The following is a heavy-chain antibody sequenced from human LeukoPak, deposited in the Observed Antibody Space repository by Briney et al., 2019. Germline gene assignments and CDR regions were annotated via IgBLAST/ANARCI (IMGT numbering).Heavy chain of an antibody. V-gene: IGHV3-64D*06. J-gene: IGHJ4*02. CDR2: ISSNGGST. D-gene: IGHD1-7*01. CDR1: GFTFSSYA. CDR3: VKVGPLGNYVSMNYFDY. Sequence: PGGSLRLSCSASGFTFSSYAMHWVRQAPGKGLEYLSAISSNGGSTYCADSVKGGFTISRDNSKNTLYLQVSSLRAEDTAVYYCVKVGPLGNYVSMNYFDYWGQGTLVTVSS.